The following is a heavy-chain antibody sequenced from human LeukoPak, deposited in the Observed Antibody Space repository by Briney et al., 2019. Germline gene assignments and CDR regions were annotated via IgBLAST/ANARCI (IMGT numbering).Heavy chain of an antibody. Sequence: GGSLRLSCAASGFTFSSYWMSWVRQAPGKGLEWVAVISYDGSNKYYADSVKGRFTISRDNSKNTLYLQMNSLRAEDTAVYYCAKGATYYYDSSGYYYDLDYWGQGTLVTVSS. CDR1: GFTFSSYW. D-gene: IGHD3-22*01. CDR3: AKGATYYYDSSGYYYDLDY. V-gene: IGHV3-30*18. J-gene: IGHJ4*02. CDR2: ISYDGSNK.